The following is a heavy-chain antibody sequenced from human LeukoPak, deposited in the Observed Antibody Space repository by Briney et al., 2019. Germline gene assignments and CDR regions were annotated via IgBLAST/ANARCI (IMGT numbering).Heavy chain of an antibody. CDR1: GGSISSSDYY. J-gene: IGHJ4*02. Sequence: SETLSLTCTVSGGSISSSDYYWGWIRQPPGKGLEWIGSIYSSGATYYNPSLNSRVTISVDRSKNQLSVKLTSVTAADTAVYYCARLFDYWGQGTLVTVSS. CDR3: ARLFDY. V-gene: IGHV4-39*01. CDR2: IYSSGAT.